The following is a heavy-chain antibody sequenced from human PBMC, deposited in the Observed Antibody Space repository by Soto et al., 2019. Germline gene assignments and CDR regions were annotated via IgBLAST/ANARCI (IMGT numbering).Heavy chain of an antibody. D-gene: IGHD6-13*01. Sequence: PGESLKISCKGSGYSFTSYWIGWVRQMPGKGLEWMGIIYPGDSDTRYSPSFQGQVTISADKSISTAYLQWSSLKASDTAMYYCARRPRRETAAGHPIDYWGQGTLVTVSS. CDR3: ARRPRRETAAGHPIDY. CDR2: IYPGDSDT. V-gene: IGHV5-51*01. CDR1: GYSFTSYW. J-gene: IGHJ4*02.